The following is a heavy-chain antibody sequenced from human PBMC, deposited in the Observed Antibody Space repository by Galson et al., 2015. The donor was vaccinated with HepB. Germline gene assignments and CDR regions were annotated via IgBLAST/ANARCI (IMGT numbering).Heavy chain of an antibody. CDR1: GFPFSSYA. Sequence: SLRLSCAASGFPFSSYAMNWVRQAPGKGLEWVSGISWNSGSIDYADSVRGRFTISRDNAKNTLSLQMNSLRAEDTAVYYCARDYCSGGSCLDYWGQGTLVTVSS. J-gene: IGHJ4*02. V-gene: IGHV3-9*01. CDR2: ISWNSGSI. D-gene: IGHD2-15*01. CDR3: ARDYCSGGSCLDY.